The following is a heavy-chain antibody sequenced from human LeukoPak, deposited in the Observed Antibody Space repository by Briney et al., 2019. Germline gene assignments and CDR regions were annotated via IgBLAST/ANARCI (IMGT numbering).Heavy chain of an antibody. CDR2: ISYDGSNK. CDR1: GFTFSSYG. CDR3: VSELVRLENVDY. D-gene: IGHD6-13*01. V-gene: IGHV3-30*03. J-gene: IGHJ4*02. Sequence: GGSLRLSCAASGFTFSSYGMHWVRQAPGKGLEWVAVISYDGSNKYYADSVKGRFTISRDNSKNTLYLQMNSLRVEGTAVYYCVSELVRLENVDYWGQGTLVTVSS.